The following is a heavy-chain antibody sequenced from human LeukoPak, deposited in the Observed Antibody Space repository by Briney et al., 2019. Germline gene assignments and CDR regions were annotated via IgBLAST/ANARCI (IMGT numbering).Heavy chain of an antibody. Sequence: SETLSLTCTVSGGSVSSGSYYWSWIRQPPGKGLEWIGYIYYSGSTNYNPSLKSRVTISVDTSKNQFSLKLSSVTAADTAVYYCARAYYYDSSGLVDDYWGQGTLVTVSS. D-gene: IGHD3-22*01. J-gene: IGHJ4*02. CDR2: IYYSGST. CDR3: ARAYYYDSSGLVDDY. CDR1: GGSVSSGSYY. V-gene: IGHV4-61*01.